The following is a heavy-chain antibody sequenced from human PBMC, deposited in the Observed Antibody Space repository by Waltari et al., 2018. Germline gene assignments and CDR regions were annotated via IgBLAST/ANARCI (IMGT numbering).Heavy chain of an antibody. Sequence: QVQLQESGPGLVKPSETLSLTCTVSGGYISSSYWSWIRQPPGKVLEWIGYIYSSGTTNNNPSLKSRVTISVDTSKNQCSLKLSSVTAADTAVYYCARDRYCSGGSCYGAGGAFDIWGQGTMVTVSS. CDR2: IYSSGTT. J-gene: IGHJ3*02. D-gene: IGHD2-15*01. V-gene: IGHV4-59*01. CDR3: ARDRYCSGGSCYGAGGAFDI. CDR1: GGYISSSY.